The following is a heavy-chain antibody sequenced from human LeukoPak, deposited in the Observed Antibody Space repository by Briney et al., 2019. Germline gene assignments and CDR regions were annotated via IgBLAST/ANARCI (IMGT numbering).Heavy chain of an antibody. V-gene: IGHV1-2*06. CDR3: AREAYCSSTSCYVSYYYYGMDV. J-gene: IGHJ6*02. D-gene: IGHD2-2*01. Sequence: ASVKVSCKASGYTFTGYNMHWVRQAPGQGLEWIGRINPNSGGTNYAQKFQGRVTMTRDTSISTAYMELSRLRSDDTAVYYCAREAYCSSTSCYVSYYYYGMDVWGQGTTVTVSS. CDR2: INPNSGGT. CDR1: GYTFTGYN.